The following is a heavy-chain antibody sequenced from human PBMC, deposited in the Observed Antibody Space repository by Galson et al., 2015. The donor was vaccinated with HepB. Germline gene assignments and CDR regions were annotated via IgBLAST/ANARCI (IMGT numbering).Heavy chain of an antibody. D-gene: IGHD2-15*01. CDR1: GYTLTELS. J-gene: IGHJ3*02. CDR3: ATDALKYCSGGSCSRPGWADDAFDI. CDR2: FDPEDGET. V-gene: IGHV1-24*01. Sequence: VKVSCKVSGYTLTELSMHWVRQAPGKGLEWMGGFDPEDGETIYAQKFQGRVTMTEDTSTDTAYMELSSLRSEDTAVYYCATDALKYCSGGSCSRPGWADDAFDIWGQGTMVTVSS.